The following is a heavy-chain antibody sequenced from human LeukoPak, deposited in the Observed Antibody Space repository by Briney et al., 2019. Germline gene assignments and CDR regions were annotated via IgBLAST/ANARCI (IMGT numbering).Heavy chain of an antibody. CDR2: IIPIFGTA. CDR1: GGTFSSYA. Sequence: PVKVSCKAPGGTFSSYAISWVRQAPGQGLEWMGGIIPIFGTANYAQKFQGRVTITADESTSTAYMELSSLRSEDTAVYYCARVDKADCSSTSCPFDIWGQGTMVTVSS. D-gene: IGHD2-2*01. J-gene: IGHJ3*02. CDR3: ARVDKADCSSTSCPFDI. V-gene: IGHV1-69*13.